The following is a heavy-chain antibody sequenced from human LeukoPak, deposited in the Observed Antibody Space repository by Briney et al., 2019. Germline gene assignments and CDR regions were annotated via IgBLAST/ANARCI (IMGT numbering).Heavy chain of an antibody. CDR2: IYHSGST. CDR1: GASISHYY. J-gene: IGHJ4*02. D-gene: IGHD4-11*01. CDR3: ARGLGPYFDY. Sequence: SETLSLTCTVSGASISHYYWSWIRQPPGKGLEWIGYIYHSGSTNNNPSLKSRVTISLDTSKSQFSLKLSSVTAADTAVYYCARGLGPYFDYWGQGTLVTVSS. V-gene: IGHV4-59*01.